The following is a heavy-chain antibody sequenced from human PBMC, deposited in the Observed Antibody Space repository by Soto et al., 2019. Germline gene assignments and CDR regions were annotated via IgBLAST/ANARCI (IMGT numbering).Heavy chain of an antibody. D-gene: IGHD5-12*01. CDR3: VKAEGENSGYDYIFDY. CDR1: GFTFSSYA. J-gene: IGHJ4*02. CDR2: ISGSGGST. V-gene: IGHV3-23*01. Sequence: PGGSLRLSCAASGFTFSSYAMSWVRQAPGKGLEWVSAISGSGGSTYYADSVKGRFTISRDNSKNTLYLQMNSLRAKDTAVYHCVKAEGENSGYDYIFDYWGRGTLVTVSS.